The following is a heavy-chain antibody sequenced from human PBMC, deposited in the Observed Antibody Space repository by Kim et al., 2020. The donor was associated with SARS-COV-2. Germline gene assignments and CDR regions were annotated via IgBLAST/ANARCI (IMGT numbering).Heavy chain of an antibody. J-gene: IGHJ6*02. D-gene: IGHD3-22*01. Sequence: GSLRLSCAASGFTFSSYGMHWVRQAPGKGLEWVAVIWYDGSNKYYADSVKGRFTISRDNSKNTLYLQMNSLRAEDTAVYYCAREPYYYDSSGYYPWYYYYGMDVWGQGTTVTVSS. CDR1: GFTFSSYG. CDR2: IWYDGSNK. CDR3: AREPYYYDSSGYYPWYYYYGMDV. V-gene: IGHV3-33*01.